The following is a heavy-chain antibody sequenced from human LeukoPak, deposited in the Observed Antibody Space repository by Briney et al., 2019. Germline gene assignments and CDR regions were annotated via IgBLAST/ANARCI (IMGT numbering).Heavy chain of an antibody. CDR2: ISSSSSYI. CDR3: ARAKADYYDSSALYYFDY. D-gene: IGHD3-22*01. CDR1: GFTFSSYS. Sequence: GGSLRLSCAASGFTFSSYSMNWVRQAPGKGLEWVSSISSSSSYIYYADSVKGRFTISRDNAKNSLYLQMNSLRAEDTAVYYCARAKADYYDSSALYYFDYWGQGTLVTVSS. J-gene: IGHJ4*02. V-gene: IGHV3-21*01.